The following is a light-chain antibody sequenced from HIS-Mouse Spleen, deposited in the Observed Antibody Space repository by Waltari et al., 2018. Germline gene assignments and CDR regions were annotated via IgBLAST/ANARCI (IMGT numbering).Light chain of an antibody. V-gene: IGLV1-40*01. CDR2: GNS. J-gene: IGLJ1*01. Sequence: QSVLTQPPSVSGAPGQRVPISCTGSSSNIGAGYDGHWYQQLPGTAPKLLIYGNSNRPSGVPDRFSGSKSGTSASLAITGLQAEDEADYYCQSYDSSLSGYNYVFGTGTKVTVL. CDR3: QSYDSSLSGYNYV. CDR1: SSNIGAGYD.